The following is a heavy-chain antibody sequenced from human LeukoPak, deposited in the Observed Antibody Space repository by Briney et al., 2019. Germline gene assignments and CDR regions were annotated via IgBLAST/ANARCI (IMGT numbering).Heavy chain of an antibody. CDR3: ARVVRGSGITDY. Sequence: SETLSLTCAVYGGSFNGYYWSWIRQPAGKGLEWIGRIYTSGSTNYNPSLKSRVTMSVDTSKNQFSLKLSSVTAADTAVYYCARVVRGSGITDYWGQGTLVTVSS. D-gene: IGHD3-10*01. CDR1: GGSFNGYY. V-gene: IGHV4-59*10. CDR2: IYTSGST. J-gene: IGHJ4*02.